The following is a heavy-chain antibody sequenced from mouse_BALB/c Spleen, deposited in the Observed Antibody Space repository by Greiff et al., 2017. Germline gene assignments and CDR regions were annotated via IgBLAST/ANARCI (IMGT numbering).Heavy chain of an antibody. CDR3: ARSGKLGTYFDY. V-gene: IGHV1S56*01. D-gene: IGHD4-1*01. CDR2: IYPGNVNT. J-gene: IGHJ2*01. Sequence: VQLQQSGPELVKPGASVRISCKASGYTFTSYYIHWVKQRPGQGLEWIGWIYPGNVNTKYNEKFKGKATLTADKSSSTAYMQLSSLTSEDSAVYFCARSGKLGTYFDYWGQGTTLTVSS. CDR1: GYTFTSYY.